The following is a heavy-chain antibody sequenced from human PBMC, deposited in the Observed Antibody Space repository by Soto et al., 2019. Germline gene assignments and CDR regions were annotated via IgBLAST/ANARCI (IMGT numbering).Heavy chain of an antibody. J-gene: IGHJ4*02. D-gene: IGHD2-2*01. CDR3: ARQEDIVVVPAAFDY. CDR1: GGSISRSSYY. CDR2: IYYSGST. Sequence: PSETLSLTCTVSGGSISRSSYYWGWIRQPPGKGLEWIGSIYYSGSTYYNPSLKSRVTISVDTSKNQFSLKLSSVTAADTAVYYCARQEDIVVVPAAFDYWGQGTLVTVSS. V-gene: IGHV4-39*01.